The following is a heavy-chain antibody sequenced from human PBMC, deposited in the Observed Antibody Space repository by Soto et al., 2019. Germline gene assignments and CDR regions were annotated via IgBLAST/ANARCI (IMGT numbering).Heavy chain of an antibody. CDR1: GGSISSSSYY. CDR3: ARGGANYYDSSGYYLGSGAFDI. J-gene: IGHJ3*02. V-gene: IGHV4-39*01. D-gene: IGHD3-22*01. Sequence: PSETLSLTCTVSGGSISSSSYYWGWIRQPPGKGLEWIGCFYYSGSTYYNPSLKSRVTISVDTSKNQFSLKLSSVTAADTAVYYCARGGANYYDSSGYYLGSGAFDIWGQGTMVTVS. CDR2: FYYSGST.